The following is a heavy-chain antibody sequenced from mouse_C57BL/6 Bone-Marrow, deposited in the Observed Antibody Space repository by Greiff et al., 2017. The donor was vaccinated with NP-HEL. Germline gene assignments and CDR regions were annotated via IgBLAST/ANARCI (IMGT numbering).Heavy chain of an antibody. D-gene: IGHD4-1*01. V-gene: IGHV1-19*01. Sequence: VQLQQSGPVLVKPGASVKMSCKASGYTFTDYYMNWVKQSHGKSLEWIGVINPYNGGTSYTQKFKGKASLTVDKSSSTAYMELNSLTSEDSAVYYCARDWDYFDYWGQGTTLTVSS. J-gene: IGHJ2*01. CDR3: ARDWDYFDY. CDR2: INPYNGGT. CDR1: GYTFTDYY.